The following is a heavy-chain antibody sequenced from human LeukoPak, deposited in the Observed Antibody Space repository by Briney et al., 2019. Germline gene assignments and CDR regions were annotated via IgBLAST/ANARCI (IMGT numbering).Heavy chain of an antibody. V-gene: IGHV3-21*01. CDR3: ARHDYGGNSGDY. Sequence: PGGSLRLSCVTSGFTFNLYTMNWVRQAPGKGLEWVSSISSSSSYIYYADSVKGRFTISRDNAKNSLYLQMNSLRDEDTAVYYCARHDYGGNSGDYWGQGTLVTVSS. CDR2: ISSSSSYI. D-gene: IGHD4-23*01. CDR1: GFTFNLYT. J-gene: IGHJ4*02.